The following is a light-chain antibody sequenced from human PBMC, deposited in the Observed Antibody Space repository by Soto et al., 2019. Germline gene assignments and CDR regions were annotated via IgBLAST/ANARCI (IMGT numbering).Light chain of an antibody. Sequence: QSALTQPPSASGSPGQSVTISCTGTSSDVGGYNYVSWYQQHPGKAPKLMIYEVSKRPSGVPDRFSGSKSGNTASLTVSGLQAEDEADYYCSSYAGSNTHVVFGGGTKLTGL. CDR2: EVS. V-gene: IGLV2-8*01. J-gene: IGLJ2*01. CDR3: SSYAGSNTHVV. CDR1: SSDVGGYNY.